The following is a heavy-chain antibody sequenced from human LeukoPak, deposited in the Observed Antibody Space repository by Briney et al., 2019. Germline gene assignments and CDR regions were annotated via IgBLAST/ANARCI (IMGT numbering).Heavy chain of an antibody. CDR1: GYTFTSYG. D-gene: IGHD3-10*01. CDR2: INPNSGGT. J-gene: IGHJ2*01. V-gene: IGHV1-2*02. Sequence: ASVKVSCKASGYTFTSYGISWVRQAPGQGLEWMGWINPNSGGTNYAQKFQGRVTMTRDTSISTAYMELSRLRSDDTAVYYCARKVIFRSWYFDLWGRGTLVTVSS. CDR3: ARKVIFRSWYFDL.